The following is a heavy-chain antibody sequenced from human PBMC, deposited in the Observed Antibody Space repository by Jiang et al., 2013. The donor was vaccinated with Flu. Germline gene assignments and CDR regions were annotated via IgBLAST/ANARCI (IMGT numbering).Heavy chain of an antibody. CDR2: TYYRTTWFS. Sequence: QTLSLTCVISGDFVSSNSAAWNWIRQSPSRGLEWLGGTYYRTTWFSDYAGSVRSRITIDADVSKNQFSLQLDSVTPDDTAVYYCARGRFRAGNENWFDPGARGPWSPSPQ. CDR3: ARGRFRAGNENWFDP. CDR1: GDFVSSNSAA. J-gene: IGHJ5*02. V-gene: IGHV6-1*01.